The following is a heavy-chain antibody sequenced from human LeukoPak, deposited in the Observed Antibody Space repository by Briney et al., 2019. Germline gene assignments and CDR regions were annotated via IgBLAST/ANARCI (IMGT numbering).Heavy chain of an antibody. CDR1: GYTFTSYG. V-gene: IGHV1-18*01. CDR2: ISAYNGNT. Sequence: ASVKVSCKASGYTFTSYGISWVRQAPGQGLEWMGWISAYNGNTNYAQKLQGRVTMTTDTSTSTAYMELRSLRSDDTAVYYCARDGYSGSYYPIDAFDIWGQGTMVTVSS. D-gene: IGHD1-26*01. J-gene: IGHJ3*02. CDR3: ARDGYSGSYYPIDAFDI.